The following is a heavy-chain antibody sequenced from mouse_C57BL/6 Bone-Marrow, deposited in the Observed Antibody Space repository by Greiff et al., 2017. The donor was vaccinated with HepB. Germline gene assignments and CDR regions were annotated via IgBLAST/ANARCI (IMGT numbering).Heavy chain of an antibody. D-gene: IGHD2-4*01. Sequence: EVQVVESGGGLVQPKGSLKLSCAASGFTFNTYAMHWVRQAPGKGLEWVARIRSKSSNYATYYADSVKDRFTISRDDSQSMLYLQMNNLKTEDTAMYYCVRKGDYYDYNWYFDVWGTGTTVTVSS. CDR3: VRKGDYYDYNWYFDV. CDR2: IRSKSSNYAT. CDR1: GFTFNTYA. J-gene: IGHJ1*03. V-gene: IGHV10-3*01.